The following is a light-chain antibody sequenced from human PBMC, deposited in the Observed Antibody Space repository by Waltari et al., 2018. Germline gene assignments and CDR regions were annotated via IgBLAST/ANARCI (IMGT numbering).Light chain of an antibody. Sequence: SYELTQSPSVSLSPGQTARITCSGDALPKKYAYWYQKKPGQAPVLIIFKDRERPSGIPEGLSGSTSGTTVTLTITGVQAEDEADYYCLSPETRGSWVFGGGTKLTVL. V-gene: IGLV3-25*03. CDR2: KDR. CDR3: LSPETRGSWV. J-gene: IGLJ2*01. CDR1: ALPKKY.